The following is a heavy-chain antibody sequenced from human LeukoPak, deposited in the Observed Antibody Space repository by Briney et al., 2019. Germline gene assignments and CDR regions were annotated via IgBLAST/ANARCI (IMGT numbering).Heavy chain of an antibody. Sequence: GESLKISCQGSGYIFTDYWIGWVRQMPGKGLEWVALIRPGDSTTVYSPSFQGQVTISVDKSISTAFLQWSSLRASDTAVYYCVTTGGSPRGWFDPWGRGTLVTVSS. CDR2: IRPGDSTT. CDR1: GYIFTDYW. CDR3: VTTGGSPRGWFDP. J-gene: IGHJ5*02. D-gene: IGHD2-15*01. V-gene: IGHV5-51*01.